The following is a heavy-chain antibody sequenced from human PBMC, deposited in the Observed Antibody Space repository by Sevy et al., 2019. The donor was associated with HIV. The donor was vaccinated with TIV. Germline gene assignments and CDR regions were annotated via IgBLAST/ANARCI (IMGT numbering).Heavy chain of an antibody. J-gene: IGHJ4*02. Sequence: SETLSLTCTVSGGSITSLYWNWIRQPPGQGLEWIANIYDNGHINSNPSLKSRVTLSLDTSKNQFSLRLSSVTAADTAMSYCAGENAWGRCYSWGQGTLVTVSS. CDR2: IYDNGHI. D-gene: IGHD1-26*01. V-gene: IGHV4-59*08. CDR3: AGENAWGRCYS. CDR1: GGSITSLY.